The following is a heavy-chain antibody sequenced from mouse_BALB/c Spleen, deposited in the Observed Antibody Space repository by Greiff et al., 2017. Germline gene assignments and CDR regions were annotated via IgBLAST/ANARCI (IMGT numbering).Heavy chain of an antibody. CDR3: TYYYGSSWFAY. V-gene: IGHV1-5*01. J-gene: IGHJ3*01. CDR1: GYTFTSYW. D-gene: IGHD1-1*01. CDR2: IYPGNSDT. Sequence: SGTVLARPGASVKMSCKASGYTFTSYWMHWVKQRPGQGLEWIGAIYPGNSDTSYNQKFKGKAKLTAVTSTSTAYMELSSLTNEDSAVYYCTYYYGSSWFAYWGQGTLVTVSA.